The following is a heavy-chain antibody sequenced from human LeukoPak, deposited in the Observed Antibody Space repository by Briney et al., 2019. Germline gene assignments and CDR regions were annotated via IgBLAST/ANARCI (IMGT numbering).Heavy chain of an antibody. CDR1: GYTFTGYY. D-gene: IGHD6-13*01. CDR3: ARVLNLIAAAGTGY. Sequence: ASVKVSCEASGYTFTGYYMHWVRQAPGQGLEWMGWINPNSGGTNYAQKFQGRVTMTRDTSISTAYMELSRLRSDDTAVYYCARVLNLIAAAGTGYWGQGTLVTVSS. CDR2: INPNSGGT. V-gene: IGHV1-2*02. J-gene: IGHJ4*02.